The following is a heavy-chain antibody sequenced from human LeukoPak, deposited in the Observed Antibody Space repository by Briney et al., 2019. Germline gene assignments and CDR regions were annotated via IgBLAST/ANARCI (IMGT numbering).Heavy chain of an antibody. CDR3: APRDGYGGHETYGYYMDV. CDR2: IITNLDTG. J-gene: IGHJ6*03. Sequence: GASVKVSCKFSGGTFINHIISWVRQAPGQGLEWMGGIITNLDTGHYAPKFQGRVTITADESTSTVYMEMSSLRSEDTAVFYCAPRDGYGGHETYGYYMDVWGKGTTVTVSS. CDR1: GGTFINHI. D-gene: IGHD5-12*01. V-gene: IGHV1-69*13.